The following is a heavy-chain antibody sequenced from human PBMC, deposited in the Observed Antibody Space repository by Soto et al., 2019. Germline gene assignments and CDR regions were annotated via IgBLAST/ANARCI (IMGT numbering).Heavy chain of an antibody. CDR3: ASEGPDGARLYP. CDR2: TYHSGST. J-gene: IGHJ5*02. Sequence: SETLSLTCTVSGGSISSGDYYWSWIRQPPGKGLEWIGYTYHSGSTYYNPSLKSRVTISVDTSKNQFSLKLSSVTAADTAVYYCASEGPDGARLYPCGRGTVLTVSS. CDR1: GGSISSGDYY. V-gene: IGHV4-30-4*01.